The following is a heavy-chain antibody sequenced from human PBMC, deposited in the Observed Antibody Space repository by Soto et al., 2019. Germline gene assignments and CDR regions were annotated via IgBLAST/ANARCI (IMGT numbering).Heavy chain of an antibody. V-gene: IGHV4-4*02. Sequence: PSETLSRTCAVSGGSISSSNWWSWVRQPPGKGLEWIGEIYHSGSTNYNPSLKSRVTISVDTSKNQFSLKLSSVTAADTAVYYCARGGVGLYYYYYYGMDVWGQGTTVTVSS. CDR1: GGSISSSNW. J-gene: IGHJ6*02. CDR3: ARGGVGLYYYYYYGMDV. D-gene: IGHD1-26*01. CDR2: IYHSGST.